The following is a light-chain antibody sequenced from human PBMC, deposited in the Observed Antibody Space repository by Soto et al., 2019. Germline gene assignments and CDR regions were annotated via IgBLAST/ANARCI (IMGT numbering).Light chain of an antibody. V-gene: IGKV3-15*01. CDR3: QQYNKWPLT. CDR2: GAS. CDR1: QSVSSN. J-gene: IGKJ4*01. Sequence: EIVMTQSPATLSVSPGERATLSCRASQSVSSNLAWYQQKPGQAPRLLIYGASTRATGIPARLSGSGSGTEFTLTISSLQSEDFAVYYCQQYNKWPLTFGGGTKVELK.